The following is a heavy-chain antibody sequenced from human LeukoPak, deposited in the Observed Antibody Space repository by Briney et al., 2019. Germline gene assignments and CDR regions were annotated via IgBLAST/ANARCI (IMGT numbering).Heavy chain of an antibody. CDR2: TSYSGGNT. J-gene: IGHJ4*02. CDR1: GFTFSSYA. D-gene: IGHD2-8*02. CDR3: AKKYCSGGVCYPPSFDY. V-gene: IGHV3-23*01. Sequence: GGSLRLSCAASGFTFSSYAMGWVRRAPGKGLEWVSSTSYSGGNTYYADSVKGRFTISRDNSKNTLYLQMNSLRAEDTALYYCAKKYCSGGVCYPPSFDYWGWGTLVIVSS.